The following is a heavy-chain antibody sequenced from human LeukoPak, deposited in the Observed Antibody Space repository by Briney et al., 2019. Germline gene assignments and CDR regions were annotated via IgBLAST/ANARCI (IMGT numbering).Heavy chain of an antibody. CDR1: GFTFSSYA. V-gene: IGHV3-23*01. D-gene: IGHD3-10*01. CDR2: ISGSGGST. CDR3: AKDRYSGSGSYYRDFDY. Sequence: PGGSLRLSCAASGFTFSSYAMSWVRQAPGKGLEWVSAISGSGGSTYYADSVKGRFTISRDNSKNTLYLQMNSLRAEDTAVYYCAKDRYSGSGSYYRDFDYWGQGTLVTVSS. J-gene: IGHJ4*02.